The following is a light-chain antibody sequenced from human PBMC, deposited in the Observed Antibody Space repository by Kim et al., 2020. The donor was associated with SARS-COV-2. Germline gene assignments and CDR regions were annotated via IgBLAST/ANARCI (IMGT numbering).Light chain of an antibody. Sequence: QSVLTQPPSVSGAPGQWVTISCTGSSSNIGAGYDVHWYQQLPGTAPKLLIYGNSNRPSGVPDRFSGSKSGTSASLAITGLQAEDEADYYCQSYDSSLNWVFGGGTKVTVL. CDR2: GNS. V-gene: IGLV1-40*01. CDR1: SSNIGAGYD. CDR3: QSYDSSLNWV. J-gene: IGLJ3*02.